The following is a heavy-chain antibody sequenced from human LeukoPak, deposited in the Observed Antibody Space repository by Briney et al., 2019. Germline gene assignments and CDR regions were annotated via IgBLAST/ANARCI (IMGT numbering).Heavy chain of an antibody. D-gene: IGHD2-15*01. Sequence: SGGSLRLSCAASGFTSSNAWMSWVRQAPGKGLEWVGRIKSKTDGGTTDYAAPVNGRFTISRDDSENTLYLQMNSLKTEDTAVYYCTTIIGYCSGGSCRPDYWGQGTLVTVSS. CDR2: IKSKTDGGTT. CDR1: GFTSSNAW. CDR3: TTIIGYCSGGSCRPDY. V-gene: IGHV3-15*01. J-gene: IGHJ4*02.